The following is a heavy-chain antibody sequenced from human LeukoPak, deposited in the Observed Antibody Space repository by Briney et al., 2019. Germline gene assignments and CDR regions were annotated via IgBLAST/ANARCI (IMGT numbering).Heavy chain of an antibody. CDR1: GFTFRNHW. V-gene: IGHV3-74*01. CDR2: ISSDGSST. Sequence: GGSLRLSCAASGFTFRNHWMHWVRQTPGTGLVWVSRISSDGSSTTYADSVKGRFTISRDNAKNTLYLQMNNLRAEDTAMYYCARDQRVTGRPDIDYWGQGTLVIVSS. CDR3: ARDQRVTGRPDIDY. D-gene: IGHD6-6*01. J-gene: IGHJ4*02.